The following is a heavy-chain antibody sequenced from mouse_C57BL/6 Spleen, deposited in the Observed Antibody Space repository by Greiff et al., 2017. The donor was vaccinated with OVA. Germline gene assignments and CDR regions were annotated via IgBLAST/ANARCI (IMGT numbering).Heavy chain of an antibody. Sequence: VQLKESGAELVKPGASVKLSCTASGFNIKDYYMHWVKQRTEQGLEWIGRIDPEDGETKYAPKFQGKATITADTSSNTAYLQLSSLTSEDTAVYYCARSYYGSSYDYYAMDYWGQGTSVTVSS. CDR2: IDPEDGET. J-gene: IGHJ4*01. CDR3: ARSYYGSSYDYYAMDY. V-gene: IGHV14-2*01. CDR1: GFNIKDYY. D-gene: IGHD1-1*01.